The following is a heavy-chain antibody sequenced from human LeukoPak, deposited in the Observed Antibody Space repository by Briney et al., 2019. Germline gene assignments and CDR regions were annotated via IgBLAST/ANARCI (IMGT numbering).Heavy chain of an antibody. Sequence: GASVKVSCKASGYTFTSYYMHWVRQAPGQGLEWMGIINPSGGSTSYAQKFQGRVTMTRDTSTSTVYMELSSLRSEDTAVYYCARDGPKAVTTSYYYYYYMDVWGKGTTVTISS. D-gene: IGHD4-17*01. J-gene: IGHJ6*03. CDR3: ARDGPKAVTTSYYYYYYMDV. V-gene: IGHV1-46*01. CDR1: GYTFTSYY. CDR2: INPSGGST.